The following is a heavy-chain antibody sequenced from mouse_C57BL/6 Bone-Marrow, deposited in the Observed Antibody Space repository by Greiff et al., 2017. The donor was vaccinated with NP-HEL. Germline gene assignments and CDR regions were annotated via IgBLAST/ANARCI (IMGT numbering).Heavy chain of an antibody. D-gene: IGHD1-1*01. CDR3: ARLGRDGPPY. J-gene: IGHJ3*01. Sequence: VQLQQSGAELARPGASVKLSCKASGYTFTSYGISWVKQRTGQGLEWIGEIYPRSGNTYYNEKFKGKATLTADNSSSTAYMELRSLTSEDSAVYFCARLGRDGPPYWGQGTLVTVSA. CDR2: IYPRSGNT. CDR1: GYTFTSYG. V-gene: IGHV1-81*01.